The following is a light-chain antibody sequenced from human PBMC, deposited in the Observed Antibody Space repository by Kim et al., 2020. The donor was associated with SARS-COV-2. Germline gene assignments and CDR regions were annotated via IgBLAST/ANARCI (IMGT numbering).Light chain of an antibody. J-gene: IGLJ2*01. CDR2: GNT. V-gene: IGLV1-40*01. CDR3: QSYDRGLSGRV. Sequence: QRVTISCTGGSSNIGAGYDVHWYQQLPGTAPKLLIYGNTNRPSGVPDRFSGSKSGTSASLAITGLQAEDESDYYCQSYDRGLSGRVFGGGTKVTVL. CDR1: SSNIGAGYD.